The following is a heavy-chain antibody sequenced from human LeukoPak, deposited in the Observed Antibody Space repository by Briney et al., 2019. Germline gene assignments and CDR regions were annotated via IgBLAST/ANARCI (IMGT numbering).Heavy chain of an antibody. D-gene: IGHD3-22*01. CDR1: GFTFSTYW. Sequence: GGSLRLSCAASGFTFSTYWMSWVRQAPGKGLEWVANIKQDGSEKYYVDSVKGRFTISRDNSKNTLYLQMNSLRAEDTAVYYCAKRNFYDSSGYYLTYWYFDLWGRGTLVTVSS. J-gene: IGHJ2*01. CDR3: AKRNFYDSSGYYLTYWYFDL. CDR2: IKQDGSEK. V-gene: IGHV3-7*05.